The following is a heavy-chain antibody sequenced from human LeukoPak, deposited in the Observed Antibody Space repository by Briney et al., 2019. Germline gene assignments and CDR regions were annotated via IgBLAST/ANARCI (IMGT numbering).Heavy chain of an antibody. CDR1: GGTFSNYA. CDR2: ISPLFGTA. D-gene: IGHD1-14*01. J-gene: IGHJ1*01. Sequence: SVKVSCKASGGTFSNYAINWVRQAPGQGLEWMGGISPLFGTAKYAQKFQGRVTIIADESTSTAYMELSSLRSEDTAVYYCARDSSEIRSLIVHWGQGTLVTVSS. CDR3: ARDSSEIRSLIVH. V-gene: IGHV1-69*13.